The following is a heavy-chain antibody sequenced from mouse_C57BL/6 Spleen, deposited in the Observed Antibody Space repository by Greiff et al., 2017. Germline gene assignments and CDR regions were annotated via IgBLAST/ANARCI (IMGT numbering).Heavy chain of an antibody. J-gene: IGHJ4*01. D-gene: IGHD1-1*01. CDR2: IYPRSGNT. V-gene: IGHV1-81*01. CDR3: ARGLYYGSRGENAMDY. CDR1: GYTFTSYG. Sequence: QVQLKQSGAELARPGASVKLSCKASGYTFTSYGISWVKQRTGQGLEWIGEIYPRSGNTYYNEKFKGKATLTADKSSSTAYMELRSLTSEDSAVYVCARGLYYGSRGENAMDYGGQGTSVTVSS.